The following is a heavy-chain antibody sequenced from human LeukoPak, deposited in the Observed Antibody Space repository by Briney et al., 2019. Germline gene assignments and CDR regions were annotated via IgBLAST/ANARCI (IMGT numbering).Heavy chain of an antibody. CDR2: ISSGGSK. CDR3: AKRGYYDSGGYLDY. CDR1: GFTFSSYA. Sequence: PGGSLRLSCAASGFTFSSYAMNWVRQAPGKGLEWVSVISSGGSKYYADSVKGRFTISRDNSKNTLYLQMNSLRAEDTAVYYCAKRGYYDSGGYLDYWGQGTLVTVSS. D-gene: IGHD3-22*01. J-gene: IGHJ4*02. V-gene: IGHV3-23*01.